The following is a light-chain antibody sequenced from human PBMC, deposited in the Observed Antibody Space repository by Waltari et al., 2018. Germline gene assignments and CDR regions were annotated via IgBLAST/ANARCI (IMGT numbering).Light chain of an antibody. J-gene: IGLJ2*01. CDR1: RSNIGSNT. Sequence: QSVLTQPPSASGTPGQRVTISCSGSRSNIGSNTVNWYQLLPGTAPKLLIYSNSQRPSGVPDRFSGSKSGTSASLAISGLQSEDEADYYCAAAWDDSLNGPVFGGGTKLTVL. V-gene: IGLV1-44*01. CDR2: SNS. CDR3: AAAWDDSLNGPV.